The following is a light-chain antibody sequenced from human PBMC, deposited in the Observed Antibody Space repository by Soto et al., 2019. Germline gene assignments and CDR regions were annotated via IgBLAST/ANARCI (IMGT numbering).Light chain of an antibody. Sequence: QSALTQPASVSGSPGQSITISCTGTNSDIGVYNYVSWYQQHPGKAPKLMTYDVSNRPSGVSYRFSGSKSGNTASLNISGLQAEDEADYYCSSYTSRSTLGVFGGGTKVTVL. V-gene: IGLV2-14*03. CDR1: NSDIGVYNY. CDR3: SSYTSRSTLGV. CDR2: DVS. J-gene: IGLJ2*01.